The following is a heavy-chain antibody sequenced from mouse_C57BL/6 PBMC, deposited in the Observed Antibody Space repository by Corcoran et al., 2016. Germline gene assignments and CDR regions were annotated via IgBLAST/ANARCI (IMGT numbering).Heavy chain of an antibody. D-gene: IGHD3-1*01. V-gene: IGHV9-3*01. J-gene: IGHJ4*01. Sequence: QIQLVQSGPELKKPGETVKISCKASGYTFTTYGMSWVKQAPGKGLKWMGWINTYSGVPTYADDFKGRFAFSLETSASTAYLQINNLKNADTATYFCARWHSYYAMDYWGQGTSVTVSS. CDR3: ARWHSYYAMDY. CDR1: GYTFTTYG. CDR2: INTYSGVP.